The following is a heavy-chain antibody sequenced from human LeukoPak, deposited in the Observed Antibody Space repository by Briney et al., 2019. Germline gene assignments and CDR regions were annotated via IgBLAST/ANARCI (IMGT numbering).Heavy chain of an antibody. CDR3: AREIDGSSWYHFDY. Sequence: ASVKVSCKASGYTFTGYYIHWVRQAPGQGLEWMGRINTKSGGTNYAQKLQGGVTMTRDTSISTAYMELSRLTSDDTAVYYCAREIDGSSWYHFDYWGQGTLVTVSS. CDR2: INTKSGGT. CDR1: GYTFTGYY. V-gene: IGHV1-2*06. D-gene: IGHD6-13*01. J-gene: IGHJ4*02.